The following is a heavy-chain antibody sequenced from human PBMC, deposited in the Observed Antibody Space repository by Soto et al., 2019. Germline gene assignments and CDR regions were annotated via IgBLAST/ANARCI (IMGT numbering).Heavy chain of an antibody. V-gene: IGHV4-34*01. J-gene: IGHJ4*02. CDR1: GKSLSGYY. D-gene: IGHD1-26*01. CDR3: ARHHVRGRTIAGAAEF. CDR2: INHSGNT. Sequence: SETLSLTCAVYGKSLSGYYWSWIRQPPGKALEWIGGINHSGNTNYNPSLKSRVTISVDTSKNQLFLNLSSVTAADTAMYYCARHHVRGRTIAGAAEFWGQGTLVTVSS.